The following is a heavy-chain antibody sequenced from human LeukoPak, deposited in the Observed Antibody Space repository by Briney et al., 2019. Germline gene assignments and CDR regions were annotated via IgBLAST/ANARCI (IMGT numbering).Heavy chain of an antibody. J-gene: IGHJ4*02. CDR1: GYIFTNYL. Sequence: SVKVSCKASGYIFTNYLMHWVRQAPGQGLEWMGGIIPIFGTANYAQKFQGRVTITADESTSTAYMELSSLRSEDTAVYYCARIAPYCGGDCYSRVDYWGQGTLVTVSS. CDR3: ARIAPYCGGDCYSRVDY. CDR2: IIPIFGTA. D-gene: IGHD2-21*02. V-gene: IGHV1-69*13.